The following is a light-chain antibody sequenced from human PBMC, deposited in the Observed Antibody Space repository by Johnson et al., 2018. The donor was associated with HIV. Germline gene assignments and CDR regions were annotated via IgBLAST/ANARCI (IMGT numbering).Light chain of an antibody. CDR1: RSNIENKY. CDR3: GTWDSSLSAV. J-gene: IGLJ1*01. Sequence: QSVLTQPPSVSAAPGQKVTISCSGSRSNIENKYVSCHQQFPGTAPKFLIYDNNKRPSGIPDRFSGSKSGTSATLGITGLQTGAEADYYCGTWDSSLSAVFGTGTKVTVL. CDR2: DNN. V-gene: IGLV1-51*01.